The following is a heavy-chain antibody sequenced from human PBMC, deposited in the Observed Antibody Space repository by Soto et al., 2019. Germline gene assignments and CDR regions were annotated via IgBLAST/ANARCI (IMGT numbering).Heavy chain of an antibody. V-gene: IGHV3-23*01. J-gene: IGHJ6*03. CDR1: GFTFSSYA. CDR2: ISGSGGST. Sequence: GGSLRLSCAASGFTFSSYAMSWVRQAPGKGLEWVSAISGSGGSTYYADSVKGRFTISRDNSKNTLYLQMNSLRAEDTAVYYCAKYCSGGSCYSDPYYYYYMDVWGKGTTVTVSS. CDR3: AKYCSGGSCYSDPYYYYYMDV. D-gene: IGHD2-15*01.